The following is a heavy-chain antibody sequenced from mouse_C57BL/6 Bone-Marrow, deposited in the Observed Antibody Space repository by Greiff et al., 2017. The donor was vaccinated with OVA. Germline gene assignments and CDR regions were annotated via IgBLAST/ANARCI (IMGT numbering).Heavy chain of an antibody. CDR1: GFSLTSYG. Sequence: VKLVESGPGLVAPSQSLSITCTVSGFSLTSYGVHWVRQPPGKGLEWLVVIWSDGSTTYNSALNSRMSICQDNYKSQVSLKMNSLEADDTAMYYCARHDGFGRFAYWGQGTLVTVSA. V-gene: IGHV2-6-1*01. CDR2: IWSDGST. CDR3: ARHDGFGRFAY. J-gene: IGHJ3*01. D-gene: IGHD2-3*01.